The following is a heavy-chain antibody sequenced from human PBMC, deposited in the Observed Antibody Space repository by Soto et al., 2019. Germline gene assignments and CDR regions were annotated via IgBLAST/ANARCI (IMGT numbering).Heavy chain of an antibody. CDR3: ARLPSGPLGYCSGGSCYSSFDY. CDR2: IIPIFGTA. D-gene: IGHD2-15*01. J-gene: IGHJ4*02. CDR1: GGTFSSYA. V-gene: IGHV1-69*01. Sequence: QVQLVQSGAEVKKPGSSVKVSCKASGGTFSSYAISWVRQAPGQGLEWMGGIIPIFGTANYAQKFQGRVTITADESRSTAYMELSSLRSEDTAVYYCARLPSGPLGYCSGGSCYSSFDYWGQGTLVTVSS.